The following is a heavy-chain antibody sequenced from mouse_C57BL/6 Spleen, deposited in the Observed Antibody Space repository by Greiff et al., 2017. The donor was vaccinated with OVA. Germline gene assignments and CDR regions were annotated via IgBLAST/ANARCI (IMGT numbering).Heavy chain of an antibody. CDR1: GFTFSNYW. CDR2: IRLKSDNYAT. J-gene: IGHJ2*01. CDR3: TSNFYCDY. V-gene: IGHV6-3*01. Sequence: EVKLMESGGGLVQPGGSMKLSCVASGFTFSNYWMNWVRQSPEKGLEWVAQIRLKSDNYATHYAESVKGRFTISRDDSKSSVYLQMNNLRAEDTGIYYCTSNFYCDYWGQGTTLTVSS. D-gene: IGHD4-1*01.